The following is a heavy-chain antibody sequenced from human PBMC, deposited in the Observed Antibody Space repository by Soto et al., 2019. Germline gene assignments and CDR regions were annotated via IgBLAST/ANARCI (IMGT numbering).Heavy chain of an antibody. V-gene: IGHV1-3*05. J-gene: IGHJ4*02. Sequence: QVQLVQSGAEEKKPGASVKVSCKASGYTFTSYAMHWVRQAPGQRLEWMGWINAGNGNTKYSQKFQGRVTITRNTSASTAYMELSSLRSEDTAVYYCARERGGYGFDYWGQGTLVTVSS. D-gene: IGHD3-10*01. CDR3: ARERGGYGFDY. CDR2: INAGNGNT. CDR1: GYTFTSYA.